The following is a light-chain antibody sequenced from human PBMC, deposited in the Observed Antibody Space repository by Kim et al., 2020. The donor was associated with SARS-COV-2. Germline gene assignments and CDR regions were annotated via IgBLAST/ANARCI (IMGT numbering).Light chain of an antibody. CDR1: QSISGW. V-gene: IGKV1-5*03. CDR2: EAS. Sequence: ASVGDRVTITCRASQSISGWLAWHQQKPGKAPKVLIYEASSLESGVSSRFTGSGSGTEFTLTISSLQPDDFATYYCQQYNTYSWTFGQGTKVDIK. J-gene: IGKJ1*01. CDR3: QQYNTYSWT.